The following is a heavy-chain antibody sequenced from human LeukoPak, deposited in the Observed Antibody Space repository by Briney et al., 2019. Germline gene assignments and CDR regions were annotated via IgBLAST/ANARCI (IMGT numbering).Heavy chain of an antibody. CDR1: GGSISSSSYY. D-gene: IGHD1-26*01. J-gene: IGHJ4*02. V-gene: IGHV4-61*05. CDR2: IYYSGST. Sequence: SETLSLTCTVSGGSISSSSYYWSWIRRPPGKGLEWIGYIYYSGSTNYNPSLKSRVTISVDTSKNQFSLKLSSVTAADTAVYYCGGAIVGATDGYYFDYWGQGTLVTVSS. CDR3: GGAIVGATDGYYFDY.